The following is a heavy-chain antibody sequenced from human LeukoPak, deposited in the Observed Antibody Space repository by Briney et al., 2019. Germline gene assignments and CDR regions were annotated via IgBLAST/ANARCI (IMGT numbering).Heavy chain of an antibody. CDR2: IYTGGDT. V-gene: IGHV3-66*01. CDR1: GFTFSSYA. D-gene: IGHD2-2*01. J-gene: IGHJ4*02. CDR3: ARAWGCSTTSCQNDFDY. Sequence: PGGSLRLSCAASGFTFSSYAMSWVRQASGKGLEWVSVIYTGGDTYYADSVKGRFTISRDNSKNTLYLQMNSLRAEDTALYYCARAWGCSTTSCQNDFDYWGQGTLVTVSS.